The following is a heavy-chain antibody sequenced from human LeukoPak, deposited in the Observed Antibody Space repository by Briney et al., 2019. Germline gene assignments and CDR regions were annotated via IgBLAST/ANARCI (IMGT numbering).Heavy chain of an antibody. CDR1: GFTFDDYA. CDR2: ISGGGGST. V-gene: IGHV3-43*02. CDR3: AKVAEMATTYYGMDV. D-gene: IGHD5-24*01. Sequence: GGSLRLSCAASGFTFDDYAMHWIRQAPGKGLEWVSHISGGGGSTYYADSVKGRFTISRDNSKNSLYLQMNSLRTEDTALYYCAKVAEMATTYYGMDVWGQGTTVTVSS. J-gene: IGHJ6*02.